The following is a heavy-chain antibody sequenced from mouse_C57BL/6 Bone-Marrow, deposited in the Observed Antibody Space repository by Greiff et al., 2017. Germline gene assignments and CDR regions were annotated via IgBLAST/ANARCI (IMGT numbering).Heavy chain of an antibody. CDR2: IDPENGDT. V-gene: IGHV14-4*01. Sequence: EVKLVESGAELVRPGASVKLSCTASGFNIKDDYMHWVKQRPEQGLAWIGWIDPENGDTEYASKFQGKATITADTSSNTAYLQLSSLTSEDTAVYYCTTGYDWFAYWGQGTLVTVSA. D-gene: IGHD2-3*01. J-gene: IGHJ3*01. CDR1: GFNIKDDY. CDR3: TTGYDWFAY.